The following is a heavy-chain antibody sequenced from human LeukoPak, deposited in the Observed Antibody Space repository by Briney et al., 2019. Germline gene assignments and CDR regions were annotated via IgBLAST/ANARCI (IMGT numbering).Heavy chain of an antibody. Sequence: GGSLRLSCAASGFTSSSYAIHWVRQAPGKGLEWVTVISNDGTKKSYADSVKGRFIISRDNSKNTVYLQMSSLRPEDTAVYYCARSGYCSGGSCYYAFDIWGQGTMVTVSS. D-gene: IGHD2-15*01. CDR1: GFTSSSYA. CDR3: ARSGYCSGGSCYYAFDI. V-gene: IGHV3-30*15. CDR2: ISNDGTKK. J-gene: IGHJ3*02.